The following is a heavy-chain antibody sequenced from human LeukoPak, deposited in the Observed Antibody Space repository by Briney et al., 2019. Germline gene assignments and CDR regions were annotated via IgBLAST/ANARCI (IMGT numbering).Heavy chain of an antibody. V-gene: IGHV3-66*01. Sequence: GGSLRLSCTASGFTVSSNYMSWVRQAPGKGLEWVSVIYSGGSTYYADSVKGRFTISRDNSKNTLYLQMNSLRAEDTAVYYCAKVIYYYDSSQRGPFDYWGQGTLVTVSS. D-gene: IGHD3-22*01. CDR1: GFTVSSNY. J-gene: IGHJ4*02. CDR3: AKVIYYYDSSQRGPFDY. CDR2: IYSGGST.